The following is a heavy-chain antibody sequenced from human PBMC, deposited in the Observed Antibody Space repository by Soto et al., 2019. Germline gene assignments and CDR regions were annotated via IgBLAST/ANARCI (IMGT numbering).Heavy chain of an antibody. V-gene: IGHV3-23*01. CDR3: VKEGSGWDSRGSFDF. CDR1: GLTFSSYG. D-gene: IGHD6-19*01. Sequence: PGGSLRLSCAASGLTFSSYGMNWVRQAPGKGLEWVGGISGTGGSAYHADSVKGRLTISRDNSKNTLCLQMNSLRAEDTAIYYCVKEGSGWDSRGSFDFWGRGTMVTVSS. CDR2: ISGTGGSA. J-gene: IGHJ3*01.